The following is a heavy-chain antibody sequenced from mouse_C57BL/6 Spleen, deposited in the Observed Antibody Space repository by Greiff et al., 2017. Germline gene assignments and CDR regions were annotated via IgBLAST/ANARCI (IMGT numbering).Heavy chain of an antibody. V-gene: IGHV3-6*01. Sequence: EVKLVESGPGLVQPSQSLSLTCSVTGYSITSGYYWNWIRQFPGNKLEWMGYIFYAGSNNYNPSLKNRISITRDTSKNQFFLKVNSVSTEDTATYYCARDGYPFAYWGQGTLVTVSA. D-gene: IGHD2-2*01. CDR2: IFYAGSN. J-gene: IGHJ3*01. CDR1: GYSITSGYY. CDR3: ARDGYPFAY.